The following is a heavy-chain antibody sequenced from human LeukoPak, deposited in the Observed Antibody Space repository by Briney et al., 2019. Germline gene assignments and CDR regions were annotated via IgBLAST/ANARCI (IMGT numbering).Heavy chain of an antibody. D-gene: IGHD3-22*01. CDR2: MKEDESEA. J-gene: IGHJ4*02. CDR1: GFTFGTYS. CDR3: AREGSGYYLDF. Sequence: GGSLRLSCAASGFTFGTYSMSWVRQAPGKGLEWVASMKEDESEAYFVGSVKGRFTISRDNAKNSLFLHMLTLKPEDTAVYYCAREGSGYYLDFWGQGTLVTVSS. V-gene: IGHV3-7*01.